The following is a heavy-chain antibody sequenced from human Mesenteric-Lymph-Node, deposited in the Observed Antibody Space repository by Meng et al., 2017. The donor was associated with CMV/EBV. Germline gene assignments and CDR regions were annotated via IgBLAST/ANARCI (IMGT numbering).Heavy chain of an antibody. CDR3: ATAPIYQLPTY. CDR1: GDSISTYY. CDR2: IYYSGTT. J-gene: IGHJ4*02. Sequence: SETLSLTCTVSGDSISTYYWSWIRQPPGKGLEWIGYIYYSGTTNYNPSLKSRVTISVDTSKSQFSLKVRSVTAADTAVYYCATAPIYQLPTYWGQETLVTVSS. V-gene: IGHV4-59*12. D-gene: IGHD2-2*01.